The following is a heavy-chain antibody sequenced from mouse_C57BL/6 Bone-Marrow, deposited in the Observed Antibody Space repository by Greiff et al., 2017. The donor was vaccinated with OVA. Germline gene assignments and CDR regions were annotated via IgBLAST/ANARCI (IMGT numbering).Heavy chain of an antibody. D-gene: IGHD2-1*01. CDR2: IHPNSGST. Sequence: VQLQQPGAELVKPGASVKLSCKASGYTFTSYWMHWVKQRPGQGLEWIGMIHPNSGSTNYNEKFKSKATLTVDKSSSTAYMQLSSLTSEDSAVYYCARKWIYYGHYYAMDYWGQGTSVTVSS. CDR3: ARKWIYYGHYYAMDY. J-gene: IGHJ4*01. V-gene: IGHV1-64*01. CDR1: GYTFTSYW.